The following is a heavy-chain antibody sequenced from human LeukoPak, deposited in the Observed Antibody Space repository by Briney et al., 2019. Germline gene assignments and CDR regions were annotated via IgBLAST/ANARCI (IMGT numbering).Heavy chain of an antibody. CDR3: ARDRLKSGSYYFDY. CDR2: ISGRSSTI. CDR1: AFTFSDYS. D-gene: IGHD1-26*01. J-gene: IGHJ4*02. V-gene: IGHV3-48*01. Sequence: GGSLRLSCAASAFTFSDYSMNWVRQAPGKGLEWVSYISGRSSTIYYADSVKGRFTISRGNAKSSMYLQMNSLRAEDTAVYYCARDRLKSGSYYFDYWGQGTLVTVSS.